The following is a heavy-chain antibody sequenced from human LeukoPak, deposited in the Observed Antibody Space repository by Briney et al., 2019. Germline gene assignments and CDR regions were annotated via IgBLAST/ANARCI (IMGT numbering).Heavy chain of an antibody. CDR2: ISPNNGST. CDR1: GYTFTSYY. J-gene: IGHJ4*02. Sequence: GASVKVSCKASGYTFTSYYMHWVRQAPGQGLEWMGIISPNNGSTSYAQRFQGRVTMTRDMSTSTVYMELSSLRSEDTAVYYCARTASAGTLGGVDGYWGQGALVIVSS. V-gene: IGHV1-46*01. D-gene: IGHD6-19*01. CDR3: ARTASAGTLGGVDGY.